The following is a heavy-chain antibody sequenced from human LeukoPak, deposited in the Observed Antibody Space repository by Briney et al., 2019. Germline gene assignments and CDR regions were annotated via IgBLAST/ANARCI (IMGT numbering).Heavy chain of an antibody. CDR1: GDSIDSSNYY. V-gene: IGHV4-39*07. CDR2: IYYNGGS. D-gene: IGHD3-9*01. Sequence: SETLSLTCIVSGDSIDSSNYYWGWIRQPPGKGLEWIGSIYYNGGSYYNPSLKSRVTISVDTSKNQFSLKLSSVTAADTAVYYCASGSGGILTGYPYWGQGTLVTVSS. J-gene: IGHJ4*02. CDR3: ASGSGGILTGYPY.